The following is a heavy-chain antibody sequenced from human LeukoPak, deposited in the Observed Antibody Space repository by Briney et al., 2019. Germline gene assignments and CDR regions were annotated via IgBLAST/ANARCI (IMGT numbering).Heavy chain of an antibody. CDR1: GGSISSYY. CDR3: ARQATYYYDSSGYYPFQH. Sequence: SETLSLTCTVSGGSISSYYWSWIRQPPGKGLGWIGYIYYSGSANYNPSLKSRVTIAVDTSKNQFSLKLSSVTAADTAVYYCARQATYYYDSSGYYPFQHWGQGTLVTVSS. D-gene: IGHD3-22*01. J-gene: IGHJ1*01. V-gene: IGHV4-59*08. CDR2: IYYSGSA.